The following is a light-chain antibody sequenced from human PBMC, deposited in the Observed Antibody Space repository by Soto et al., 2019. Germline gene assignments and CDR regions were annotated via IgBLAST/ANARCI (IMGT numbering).Light chain of an antibody. CDR1: QSISTY. Sequence: DIQMTQSPSSLSASVGDRVTITCRTSQSISTYLNWYQQKPGKAPKLLIYAASSLQSGVPSRFSGSGSVTDFTLTISSLQPEDFATYYCQQGYNIPRTFGQGTNLEIK. CDR2: AAS. J-gene: IGKJ2*01. V-gene: IGKV1-39*01. CDR3: QQGYNIPRT.